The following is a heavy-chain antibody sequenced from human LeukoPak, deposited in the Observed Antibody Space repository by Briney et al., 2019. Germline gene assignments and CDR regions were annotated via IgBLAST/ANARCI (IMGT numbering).Heavy chain of an antibody. Sequence: SETLSLTCTVSGGSISSSSYYWGWIRQPPGKGLEWIGSIYYSGSTYYNPSLKSRVTISVDTSKNQFSLKLSSVTAADTAVYYCARDIYDSSSTSDAFDIWGQGTMVTVSS. D-gene: IGHD2-2*01. J-gene: IGHJ3*02. CDR3: ARDIYDSSSTSDAFDI. CDR1: GGSISSSSYY. CDR2: IYYSGST. V-gene: IGHV4-39*07.